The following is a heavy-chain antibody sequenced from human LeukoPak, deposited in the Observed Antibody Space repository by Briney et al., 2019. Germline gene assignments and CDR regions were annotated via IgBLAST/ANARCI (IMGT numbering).Heavy chain of an antibody. Sequence: GGSLRLSCAASGFTFSKYAMHWVRQAPGKGLVYVSTISSNGGSTYYANSVKGRFTISRDNSKNTLYLQMNSLRVEDSAVYYCATERPDSRVLDYWGQGLVVTVSS. J-gene: IGHJ4*02. CDR3: ATERPDSRVLDY. CDR2: ISSNGGST. V-gene: IGHV3-64*01. D-gene: IGHD3-10*01. CDR1: GFTFSKYA.